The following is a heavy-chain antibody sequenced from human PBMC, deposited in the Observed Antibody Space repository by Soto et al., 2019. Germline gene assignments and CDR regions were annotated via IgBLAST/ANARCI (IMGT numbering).Heavy chain of an antibody. CDR3: ATRHLSYCSAGTCNPFDF. V-gene: IGHV3-23*01. Sequence: GGSLRLSCAASGFTFNTYAMNWVRQAPGKGLEWVSTISVSGDSAYFADSVRGRFTISRDNSKNTVYLQMNSLRADDTAMYYCATRHLSYCSAGTCNPFDFWGQGTLVTVSS. CDR2: ISVSGDSA. CDR1: GFTFNTYA. D-gene: IGHD2-15*01. J-gene: IGHJ4*02.